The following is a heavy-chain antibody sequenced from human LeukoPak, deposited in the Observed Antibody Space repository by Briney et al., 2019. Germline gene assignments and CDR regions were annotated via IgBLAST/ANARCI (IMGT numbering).Heavy chain of an antibody. J-gene: IGHJ3*02. CDR1: GGSISSSSYY. Sequence: SETLSLTCTVSGGSISSSSYYWGWIRQPPGKGLEWIGSIYYSGSTYYNPSLKSRVTISVDTSKNQFSLKLSSVTAADTAVYYCARLYYYGSGSYTYAFDIWGQGTMVTVSS. CDR3: ARLYYYGSGSYTYAFDI. V-gene: IGHV4-39*07. CDR2: IYYSGST. D-gene: IGHD3-10*01.